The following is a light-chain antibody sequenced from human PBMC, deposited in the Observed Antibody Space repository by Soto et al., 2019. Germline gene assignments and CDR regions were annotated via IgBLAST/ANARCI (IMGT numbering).Light chain of an antibody. CDR3: QVWDSSSDVV. J-gene: IGLJ2*01. V-gene: IGLV3-21*04. CDR2: YDS. CDR1: NIGSKS. Sequence: SYELTQPPSVSVAPGKTARITCGGNNIGSKSVHWYQQKPGQAPVLVIYYDSDRPSGIPERFSGSNSVNTATLTISRVEAGDEADYYCQVWDSSSDVVFGGGTKHTVL.